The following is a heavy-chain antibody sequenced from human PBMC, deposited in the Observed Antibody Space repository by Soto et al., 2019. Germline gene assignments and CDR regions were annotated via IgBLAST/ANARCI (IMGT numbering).Heavy chain of an antibody. CDR2: ISGSGGST. CDR3: AEAQYSNGYYYYYGMDV. D-gene: IGHD4-4*01. J-gene: IGHJ6*02. CDR1: GFTFSSYA. V-gene: IGHV3-23*01. Sequence: GGSLRLSCAASGFTFSSYAMSWVRQAPGKGLEWVSAISGSGGSTYYADSVKGRFTISRDNSKNTLYLQMNSLRAEDTAVYYCAEAQYSNGYYYYYGMDVWGQGTTVTVSS.